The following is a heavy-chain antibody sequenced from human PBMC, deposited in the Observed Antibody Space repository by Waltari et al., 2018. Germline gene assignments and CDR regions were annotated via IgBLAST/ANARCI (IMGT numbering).Heavy chain of an antibody. J-gene: IGHJ4*02. CDR1: GYTFTSYY. Sequence: QVQLVQSGAEVKKPGASVKVSCKASGYTFTSYYMHWVRQAPGQWLEWMGIINPSGGSTSYAQKFQGRVTMTRDTSTSTVYMELSSLRSEDTAVYYCARLGVQGVIKYWGQGTLVTVSS. V-gene: IGHV1-46*01. CDR3: ARLGVQGVIKY. CDR2: INPSGGST. D-gene: IGHD3-10*01.